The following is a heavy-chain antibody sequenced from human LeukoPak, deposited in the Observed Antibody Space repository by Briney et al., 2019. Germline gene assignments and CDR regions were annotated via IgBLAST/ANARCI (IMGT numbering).Heavy chain of an antibody. D-gene: IGHD2-21*01. CDR3: AKDSRAHCGGCEFDI. V-gene: IGHV3-23*01. Sequence: LPGGSLRHSCAASGFTFSSYAMSWVRQAPGKGLEWVSAISGSGGSTYYADSVKGRFTISRDNSKNTLYLQMNSLRAEDTAVYYCAKDSRAHCGGCEFDIWGQGTMVTVSS. CDR2: ISGSGGST. CDR1: GFTFSSYA. J-gene: IGHJ3*02.